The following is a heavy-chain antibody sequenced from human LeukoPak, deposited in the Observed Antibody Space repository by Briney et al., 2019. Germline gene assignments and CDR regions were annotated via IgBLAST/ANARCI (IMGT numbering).Heavy chain of an antibody. D-gene: IGHD3-3*01. CDR3: ASPSGGTIFGVDDYYYYMDV. CDR1: GFTFSDYY. V-gene: IGHV3-11*04. J-gene: IGHJ6*03. CDR2: ISSSGSTI. Sequence: GGSLRLSCAASGFTFSDYYMSWIRQAPGKGLEWVSYISSSGSTIYYADSVKGRFTISRDNAKNSLYLQMNSLRAEDTAVYYCASPSGGTIFGVDDYYYYMDVWGKGTTVTVSS.